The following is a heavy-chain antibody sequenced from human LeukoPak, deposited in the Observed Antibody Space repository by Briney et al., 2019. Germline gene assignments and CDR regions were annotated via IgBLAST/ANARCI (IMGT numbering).Heavy chain of an antibody. V-gene: IGHV3-30-3*01. D-gene: IGHD3-10*01. CDR1: GFTFSSYA. Sequence: GGSLRLSCAASGFTFSSYAMHWVRQAPGKGLEWVAVISYDGSNKYYADSVKGRLTISRDNSKNTLYLQMNSLRAEDTAVYYCARSAGPALFVYWGQGTLVTVSS. CDR2: ISYDGSNK. CDR3: ARSAGPALFVY. J-gene: IGHJ4*02.